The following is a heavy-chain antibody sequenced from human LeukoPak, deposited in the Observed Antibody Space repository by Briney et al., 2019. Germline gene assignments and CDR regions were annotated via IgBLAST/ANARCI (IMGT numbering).Heavy chain of an antibody. V-gene: IGHV3-23*01. J-gene: IGHJ6*02. CDR1: GFPFSSYA. Sequence: GGSLRLSCAASGFPFSSYAMTWVRQAPGKGLEWVSAISDSGGSTYYAESVKGRFTISRDNSKNTLYLQMNSLRAEDTAVYYCAKYAVSYFYGTDVWGQGTTVTVSS. CDR2: ISDSGGST. CDR3: AKYAVSYFYGTDV. D-gene: IGHD2-2*01.